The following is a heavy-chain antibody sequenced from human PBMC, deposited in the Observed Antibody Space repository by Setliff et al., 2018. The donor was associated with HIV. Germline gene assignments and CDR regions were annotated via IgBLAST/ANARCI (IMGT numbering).Heavy chain of an antibody. D-gene: IGHD3-16*01. Sequence: GGSLRLSCAASGFTFSSYWMYWVRQPPGKGLVWVSRINIDGCSTNYADSVKGRFTISRDNAKNTLYLQMNGLSAEDTAVYYCARDRFRGGVGTGLAEYWGQGTVVTVSS. V-gene: IGHV3-74*01. J-gene: IGHJ4*02. CDR2: INIDGCST. CDR1: GFTFSSYW. CDR3: ARDRFRGGVGTGLAEY.